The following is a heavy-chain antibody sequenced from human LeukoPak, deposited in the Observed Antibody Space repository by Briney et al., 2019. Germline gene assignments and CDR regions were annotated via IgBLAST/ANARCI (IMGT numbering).Heavy chain of an antibody. J-gene: IGHJ4*02. CDR3: AQPHDYGDS. V-gene: IGHV3-53*01. CDR2: IYSDGNA. D-gene: IGHD4-17*01. CDR1: GFTFNRDW. Sequence: GGSLRLSCAASGFTFNRDWTAWVRQAPGKGLEWVSVIYSDGNADYADSVKGRFTISRDNSKNIVYLQMGSLRAEDTAVYYCAQPHDYGDSWGQGTLVIVSS.